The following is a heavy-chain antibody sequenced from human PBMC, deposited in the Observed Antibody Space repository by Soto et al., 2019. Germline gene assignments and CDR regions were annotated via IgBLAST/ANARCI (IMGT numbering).Heavy chain of an antibody. CDR2: SYYTGSP. V-gene: IGHV4-39*01. Sequence: TSETLSLTCTVSGDSMNSTLYYWGWIRQTPGKGLEWIGSSYYTGSPYYNPSLKSRVTMSVDTSQTQFSLRLSSMTAADTAVYYCATLKYAQLPAYSGQGTPVTVSS. J-gene: IGHJ1*01. CDR3: ATLKYAQLPAY. CDR1: GDSMNSTLYY. D-gene: IGHD2-2*01.